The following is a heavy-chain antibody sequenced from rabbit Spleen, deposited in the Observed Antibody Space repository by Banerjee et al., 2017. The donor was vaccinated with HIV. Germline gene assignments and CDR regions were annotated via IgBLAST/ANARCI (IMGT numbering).Heavy chain of an antibody. CDR3: ASGVNGSGYNGL. D-gene: IGHD1-1*01. CDR1: GFSFGDRDV. V-gene: IGHV1S45*01. CDR2: INVATGKP. Sequence: EQLEESGGGLVKPEGSLTLTCTASGFSFGDRDVMCWIRQAPGKGLEWIACINVATGKPVYATWAKGRFTISRTSSTTVTLRMTSLTAADTATYFCASGVNGSGYNGLWGPGTLVTVS. J-gene: IGHJ4*01.